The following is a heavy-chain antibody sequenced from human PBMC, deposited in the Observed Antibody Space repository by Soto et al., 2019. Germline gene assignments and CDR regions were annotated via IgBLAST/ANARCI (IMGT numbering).Heavy chain of an antibody. J-gene: IGHJ4*02. D-gene: IGHD6-19*01. CDR1: GFTFSSYA. CDR2: ISGTGGST. Sequence: GGSLRLSCAALGFTFSSYAMSWVRQAPGKGLEWVSAISGTGGSTYYADSVKGRFTISRDNSKNTLYLQMNSVRAEDTAVYYCAKDPTALAGVIDYWGQGTLVTVSS. V-gene: IGHV3-23*01. CDR3: AKDPTALAGVIDY.